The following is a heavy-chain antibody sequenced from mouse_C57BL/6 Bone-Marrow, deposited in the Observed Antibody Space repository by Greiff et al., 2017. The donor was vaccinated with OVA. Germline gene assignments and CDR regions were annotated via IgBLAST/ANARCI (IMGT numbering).Heavy chain of an antibody. CDR2: INPGSGGT. CDR1: GYAFTNYL. CDR3: ARSGLLYQLRGFAY. D-gene: IGHD2-5*01. J-gene: IGHJ3*01. V-gene: IGHV1-54*01. Sequence: QVQLKQSGAELVRPGTSVKVSCKASGYAFTNYLIEWVKQRPGQGLEWIGVINPGSGGTNYNEKFKGKATLTADKSSSTAYMQLSSLTSEDSAVYFCARSGLLYQLRGFAYWGQGTLVTVSA.